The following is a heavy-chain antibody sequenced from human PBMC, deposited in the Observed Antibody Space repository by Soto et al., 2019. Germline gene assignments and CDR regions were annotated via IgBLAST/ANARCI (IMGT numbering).Heavy chain of an antibody. V-gene: IGHV3-30-3*01. J-gene: IGHJ4*02. CDR1: GFTFSSYA. CDR2: ISYDGSNK. CDR3: ARASGGIAVAGGRFDY. Sequence: GESLKISCAASGFTFSSYAMHWVRQAPGKGLEWVAVISYDGSNKYYADSVKGRFTISRDNSKNTLYLQMNSLRAEDTAVYYCARASGGIAVAGGRFDYWGQGTLVTVSS. D-gene: IGHD6-19*01.